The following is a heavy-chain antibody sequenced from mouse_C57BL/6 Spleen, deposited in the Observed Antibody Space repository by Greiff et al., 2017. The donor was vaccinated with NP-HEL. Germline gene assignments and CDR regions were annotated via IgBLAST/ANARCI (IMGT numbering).Heavy chain of an antibody. Sequence: QVQLKQSGAELVMPGASVKLSCKASGYTFTSYWMHWVKQRPGQGLEWIGEIDPSDSYTNYNQKFKGKSTLTVDKSSSTAYMQLSSLTSEDSAVYYCARRGGYEDWYFDVWGTGTTVTVSS. CDR2: IDPSDSYT. D-gene: IGHD2-2*01. CDR1: GYTFTSYW. CDR3: ARRGGYEDWYFDV. J-gene: IGHJ1*03. V-gene: IGHV1-69*01.